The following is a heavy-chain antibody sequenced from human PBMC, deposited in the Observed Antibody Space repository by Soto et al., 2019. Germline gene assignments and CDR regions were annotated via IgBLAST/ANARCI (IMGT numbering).Heavy chain of an antibody. CDR1: GFTFSSYA. Sequence: QVQLVESGGGVVQPGRSLRLSCAASGFTFSSYAMHWVRQAPGKGLEWVAVISYDGSNKYYADSVKGRFTISRDNSKNTLYLQMNSPRAEDTAVYYCARDLIRRDGYSQFDYWGQGTLVTVSS. D-gene: IGHD4-4*01. CDR2: ISYDGSNK. V-gene: IGHV3-30-3*01. CDR3: ARDLIRRDGYSQFDY. J-gene: IGHJ4*02.